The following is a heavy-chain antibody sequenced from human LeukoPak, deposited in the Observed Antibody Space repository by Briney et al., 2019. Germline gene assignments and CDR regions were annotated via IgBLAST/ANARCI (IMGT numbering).Heavy chain of an antibody. CDR2: IYYSGST. CDR3: ARRHRYYDFWSD. V-gene: IGHV4-59*01. D-gene: IGHD3-3*01. J-gene: IGHJ4*02. Sequence: PSETQSLTCTVSGVSISSYYWSWIRQPPGKGLEWIGYIYYSGSTNYNPSLKSRVTISVDTSKNQFSPKLSSVTAADTAVYYCARRHRYYDFWSDWGQGTLVTVSS. CDR1: GVSISSYY.